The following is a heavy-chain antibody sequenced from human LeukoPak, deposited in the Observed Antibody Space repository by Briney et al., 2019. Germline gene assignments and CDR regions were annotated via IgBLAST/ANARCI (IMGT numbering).Heavy chain of an antibody. CDR2: MNPNSGNT. CDR1: GYTFTSYD. D-gene: IGHD1-26*01. V-gene: IGHV1-8*01. J-gene: IGHJ4*02. Sequence: GASVKVSCKASGYTFTSYDINWVRQATGQGLEWKGWMNPNSGNTGYAQKFQGRVTMTRNTSISTAYMELSSLRSEDTAVYYCARGGGIVGATTADYWGQGTLVTVSS. CDR3: ARGGGIVGATTADY.